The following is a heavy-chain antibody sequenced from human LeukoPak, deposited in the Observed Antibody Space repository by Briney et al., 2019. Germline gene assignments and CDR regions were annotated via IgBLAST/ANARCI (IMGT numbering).Heavy chain of an antibody. Sequence: GGSLRLSCAASGFTFSNNAMSWVRQAPGKGLEWVSATSTSGGSAYYADSVKGRFTISRDNAKNSLYLQMNSLRAEDTALYYCAKDSKPLTYYYDSSGGSDYWGQGTLVTVSS. J-gene: IGHJ4*02. D-gene: IGHD3-22*01. CDR3: AKDSKPLTYYYDSSGGSDY. V-gene: IGHV3-23*01. CDR2: TSTSGGSA. CDR1: GFTFSNNA.